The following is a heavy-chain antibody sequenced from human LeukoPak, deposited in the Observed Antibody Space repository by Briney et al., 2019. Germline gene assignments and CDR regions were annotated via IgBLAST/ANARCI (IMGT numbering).Heavy chain of an antibody. D-gene: IGHD5-18*01. Sequence: SETLSLTCAVYGGSFSGYYWSWIRQPPGKGLEWIGEINHSGSTNYNPSLKSRVTISVDTSKNQFSLKLSSVTAADTAVYYCARVGYSYGDFDYWGQGTLVTVSS. V-gene: IGHV4-34*01. CDR3: ARVGYSYGDFDY. CDR2: INHSGST. CDR1: GGSFSGYY. J-gene: IGHJ4*02.